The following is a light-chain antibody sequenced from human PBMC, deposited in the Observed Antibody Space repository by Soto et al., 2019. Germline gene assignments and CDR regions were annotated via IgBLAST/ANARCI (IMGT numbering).Light chain of an antibody. V-gene: IGKV3-11*01. CDR1: QRVSSS. Sequence: TQSPATLSLSPVERATLSCRTSQRVSSSLAWYQQKPGQAPRLRIYDASNRATGIPARFSGSGSGTDFTLTISSLEPEDFAVYYGQQRSSWPLLWTFGGGTKAEIK. CDR2: DAS. CDR3: QQRSSWPLLWT. J-gene: IGKJ4*01.